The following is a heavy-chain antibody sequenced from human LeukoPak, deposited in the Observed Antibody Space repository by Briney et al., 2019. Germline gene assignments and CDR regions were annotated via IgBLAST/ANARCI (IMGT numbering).Heavy chain of an antibody. Sequence: GGSLRLSCAASGFTFDDYTMHWVRQAPGKGLEWVSLISWDGDSTSYADSVKGRFTISRDNAKSSLYLQMNSLRAEDTAVYYCARYYDFWSAYSDGNYYYMDVWGKGTTVTVSS. CDR3: ARYYDFWSAYSDGNYYYMDV. J-gene: IGHJ6*03. CDR1: GFTFDDYT. V-gene: IGHV3-43*01. D-gene: IGHD3-3*01. CDR2: ISWDGDST.